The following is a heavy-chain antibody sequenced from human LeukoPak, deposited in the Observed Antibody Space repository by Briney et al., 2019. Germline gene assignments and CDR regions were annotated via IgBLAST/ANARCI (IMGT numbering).Heavy chain of an antibody. V-gene: IGHV3-7*01. D-gene: IGHD2-8*02. Sequence: GGSLRLSCAASGITFSSYWMSWVRQAPGKGLEWVANVKQHGSEKYYVGSVKGRFTVSRDNAENSLYLQMNSLRAEDTAVYYCARENTESKGFDYWGQGTLVTVSS. CDR3: ARENTESKGFDY. J-gene: IGHJ4*02. CDR1: GITFSSYW. CDR2: VKQHGSEK.